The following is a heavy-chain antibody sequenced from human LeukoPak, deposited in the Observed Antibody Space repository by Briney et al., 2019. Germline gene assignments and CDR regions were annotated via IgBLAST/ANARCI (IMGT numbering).Heavy chain of an antibody. D-gene: IGHD5-18*01. V-gene: IGHV4-61*01. CDR2: VYYRGQT. J-gene: IGHJ4*02. Sequence: MASETLSLTCAVTSASDAISSHYWNWIRQTPGKGLEWLGHVYYRGQTHYNPSLKSRVTILMDTSQNQISLSLNSVTAADTAVYYCATFRRGSTYGSFDYWGQGILVTVSS. CDR1: SASDAISSHY. CDR3: ATFRRGSTYGSFDY.